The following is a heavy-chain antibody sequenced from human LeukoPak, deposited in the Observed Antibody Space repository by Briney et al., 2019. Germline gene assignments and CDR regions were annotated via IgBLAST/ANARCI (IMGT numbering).Heavy chain of an antibody. D-gene: IGHD2-2*01. CDR3: ARDGAPDAHCSSSSCAIR. V-gene: IGHV3-7*01. CDR2: IKRDGSEK. Sequence: GGSLRLSFAGSGFTFSSYWMNWVRQAPGKGLEWVANIKRDGSEKYYVDSVKGRFTISRDNAKNSLYLQMNSLRAEDTAVYYCARDGAPDAHCSSSSCAIRWGQGTLVTVSS. J-gene: IGHJ4*02. CDR1: GFTFSSYW.